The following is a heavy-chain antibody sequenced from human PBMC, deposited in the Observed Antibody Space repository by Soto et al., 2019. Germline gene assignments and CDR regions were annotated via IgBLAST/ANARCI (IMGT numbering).Heavy chain of an antibody. CDR2: IYYSGST. D-gene: IGHD3-10*01. CDR3: ARVWGGAFDI. V-gene: IGHV4-39*07. J-gene: IGHJ3*02. CDR1: GGSISSSGYY. Sequence: SETLSLTCTVSGGSISSSGYYWGWIRQPPGKGLEWIGTIYYSGSTYYNPSLKSRVTISVDTSKNQFSLKLSSVTAADTAVYYCARVWGGAFDIWGQGTMVTVSS.